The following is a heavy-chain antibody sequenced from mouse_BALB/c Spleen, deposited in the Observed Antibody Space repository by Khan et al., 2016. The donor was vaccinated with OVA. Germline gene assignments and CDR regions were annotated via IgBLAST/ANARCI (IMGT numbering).Heavy chain of an antibody. CDR1: GYTFTSYD. CDR3: ASEGLRGVGLDY. Sequence: LKQSGPELVKPGALVKISCKAAGYTFTSYDINWVKQRPGQGLEWIGWIYPGDDSTNYNEKFKGKATLTADKSSNTAYMQLSSLTSENSAVXYCASEGLRGVGLDYWGQGTSVTVSS. V-gene: IGHV1S33*01. D-gene: IGHD2-4*01. J-gene: IGHJ4*01. CDR2: IYPGDDST.